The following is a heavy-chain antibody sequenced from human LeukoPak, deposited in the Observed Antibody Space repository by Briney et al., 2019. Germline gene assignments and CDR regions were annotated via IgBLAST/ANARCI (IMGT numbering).Heavy chain of an antibody. D-gene: IGHD3-3*02. CDR3: VLSYLEWLPGHFDY. J-gene: IGHJ4*02. V-gene: IGHV3-7*01. CDR2: IKQDGSEK. CDR1: GFTFSSYW. Sequence: GGSLRLSCAASGFTFSSYWMSWVRQAPGEGLEWVANIKQDGSEKYYVDSVKGRFTISRDNAKNSLYLQMNSLRAEDTAVYYCVLSYLEWLPGHFDYWGQGTLVTVSS.